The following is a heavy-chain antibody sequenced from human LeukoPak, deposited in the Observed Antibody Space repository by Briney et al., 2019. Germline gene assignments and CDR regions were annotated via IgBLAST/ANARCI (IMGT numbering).Heavy chain of an antibody. CDR3: ARDPELYYFDY. D-gene: IGHD1-7*01. Sequence: GGSLRLSCAASGFTFDDYGMSWVRQAPGKGLEWVSGINWNGGSTSYADSVKGRFTISRDNAKNSLYLQMNSLRAEDTALYYCARDPELYYFDYWGQGTLVTVSS. V-gene: IGHV3-20*04. J-gene: IGHJ4*02. CDR1: GFTFDDYG. CDR2: INWNGGST.